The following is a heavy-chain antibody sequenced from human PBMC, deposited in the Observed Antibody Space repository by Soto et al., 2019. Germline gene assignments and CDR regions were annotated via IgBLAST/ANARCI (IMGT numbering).Heavy chain of an antibody. Sequence: GGSLRLSCAASGFTFSSYAMSWVRQAPGEGLEWVSAISGSGGSTYYADSVKGRFTISRDNSKNTLYLQMNSLRAEDTAVYYCAKCSSTSCYADRFDYWGQGTLVTVSS. CDR2: ISGSGGST. CDR3: AKCSSTSCYADRFDY. J-gene: IGHJ4*02. D-gene: IGHD2-2*01. CDR1: GFTFSSYA. V-gene: IGHV3-23*01.